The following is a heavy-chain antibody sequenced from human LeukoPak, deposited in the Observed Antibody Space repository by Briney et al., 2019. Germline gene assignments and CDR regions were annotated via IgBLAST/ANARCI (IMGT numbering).Heavy chain of an antibody. V-gene: IGHV3-74*01. CDR3: ARDFTYGDYLYYYGMDV. CDR1: GFTFSSYW. Sequence: PGGSLRLSCAASGFTFSSYWMHWVRQAPGKGLVWVSRINSDGSSTSYADSVKGRFTISRDNAKNTLYLQMNSLRAEDTAVYYCARDFTYGDYLYYYGMDVWGQGTTVTVSS. J-gene: IGHJ6*02. CDR2: INSDGSST. D-gene: IGHD4-17*01.